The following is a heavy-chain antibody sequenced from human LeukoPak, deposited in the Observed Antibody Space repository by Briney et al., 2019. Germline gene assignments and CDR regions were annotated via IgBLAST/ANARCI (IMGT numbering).Heavy chain of an antibody. D-gene: IGHD3-10*01. CDR3: ARPLRGDRDAFDI. CDR2: INPNSGGT. V-gene: IGHV1-2*02. J-gene: IGHJ3*02. CDR1: GYTFTGCY. Sequence: ASVKVSCKASGYTFTGCYMHWVRQAPGQGLEWMGWINPNSGGTNYAQKFQGRVTMTRDTSISTAYMELSRLRSDDTAVYYCARPLRGDRDAFDIWGQGTIVTVSS.